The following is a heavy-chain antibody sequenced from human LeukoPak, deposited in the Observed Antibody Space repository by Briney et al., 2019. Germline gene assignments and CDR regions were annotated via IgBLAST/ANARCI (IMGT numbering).Heavy chain of an antibody. CDR1: RFTFSNAW. V-gene: IGHV3-15*01. CDR2: IKSKTDGGTT. Sequence: GGSLRLSCAASRFTFSNAWMSWVCQAPGKGLEWVGRIKSKTDGGTTDYAAPVKGRFTISRDDSKNTLYLQMNSLKTEDTAVYYCTTDLGYSSGWSYYFDYWGQGTLVTVSS. CDR3: TTDLGYSSGWSYYFDY. J-gene: IGHJ4*02. D-gene: IGHD6-19*01.